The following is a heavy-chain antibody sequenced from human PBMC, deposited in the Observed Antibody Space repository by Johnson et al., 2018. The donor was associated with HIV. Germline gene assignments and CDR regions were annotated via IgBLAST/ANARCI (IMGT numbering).Heavy chain of an antibody. V-gene: IGHV3-73*01. CDR2: IRSKANSYAT. J-gene: IGHJ3*01. CDR3: ARACRDGYTCDVYDV. CDR1: GLTFSDSA. Sequence: VQLVESGGGLVQPGGSLKLSCAASGLTFSDSAMHWVRQASGKGLEWVGRIRSKANSYATAFAASVKGRFTISRDNAKNSLYLQMNSLRPEDTAVFYCARACRDGYTCDVYDVWGQGTMVTVSS. D-gene: IGHD5-24*01.